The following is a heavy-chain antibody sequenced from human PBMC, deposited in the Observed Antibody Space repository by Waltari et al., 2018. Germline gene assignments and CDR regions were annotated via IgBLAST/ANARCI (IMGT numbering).Heavy chain of an antibody. CDR1: GGSISSSSYY. CDR2: IYYSGST. V-gene: IGHV4-39*01. CDR3: ARLYSSGWYLDY. Sequence: QLQLQESGPGLVKPSETLSLTCTVSGGSISSSSYYWGWIRQPLGKGLEWIGSIYYSGSTYYNPSLKSRVTISVDTSKNQFSLKLSSVTAADTAVYYCARLYSSGWYLDYWGQGTLVTVSS. J-gene: IGHJ4*02. D-gene: IGHD6-19*01.